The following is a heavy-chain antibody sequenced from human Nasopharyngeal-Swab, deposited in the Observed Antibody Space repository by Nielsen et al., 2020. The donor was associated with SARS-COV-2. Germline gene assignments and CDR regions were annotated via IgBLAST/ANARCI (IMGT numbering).Heavy chain of an antibody. CDR3: ARESRDDYGEYPLLYYYFYGMDV. D-gene: IGHD4-17*01. CDR2: IKQDGSEK. J-gene: IGHJ6*02. V-gene: IGHV3-7*01. Sequence: RRPPGKGLEWVADIKQDGSEKYYVDSVKGRFTISRDNAKNSLYLQMNSLRVEDTAVYYCARESRDDYGEYPLLYYYFYGMDVWGQGTPVTVSS.